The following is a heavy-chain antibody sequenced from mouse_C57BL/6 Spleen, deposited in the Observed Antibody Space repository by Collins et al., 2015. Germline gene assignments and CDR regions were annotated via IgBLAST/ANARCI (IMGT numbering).Heavy chain of an antibody. CDR2: IYPGSGST. J-gene: IGHJ3*01. CDR1: GYTFTSYW. V-gene: IGHV1S22*01. CDR3: TRSNYGNYVAY. Sequence: LQQPGSELVRPGASVKLSCKASGYTFTSYWMHWVKQRPGQGLEWIGNIYPGSGSTNYDEKFKSKATLTVDTSSSTAYMQLSSLTSEDSAVYYCTRSNYGNYVAYWGQGTLVTVSA. D-gene: IGHD2-1*01.